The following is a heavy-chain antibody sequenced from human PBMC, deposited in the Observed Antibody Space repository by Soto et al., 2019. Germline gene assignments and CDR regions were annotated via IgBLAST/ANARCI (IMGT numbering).Heavy chain of an antibody. Sequence: VQLLESGGGLVQPGGSLRLSCAASGFTFSSYAMSWVRQAPGKGLEWVSAISGSGGSTYYADSVKGRFTISRDNSKNTLYLQMNSLRAEDTAVYYCAKEGQSGSSLGRDAFDIWGQGTMVTVSS. CDR1: GFTFSSYA. CDR3: AKEGQSGSSLGRDAFDI. J-gene: IGHJ3*02. CDR2: ISGSGGST. V-gene: IGHV3-23*01. D-gene: IGHD1-26*01.